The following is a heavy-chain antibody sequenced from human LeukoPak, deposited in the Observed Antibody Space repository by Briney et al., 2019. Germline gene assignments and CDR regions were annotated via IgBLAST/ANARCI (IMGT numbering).Heavy chain of an antibody. CDR2: IYSSGSA. CDR3: ARDPSSFGGRFGP. V-gene: IGHV4-4*07. Sequence: SETLSLTCTVSGGSISSYYWNWLRQPAGKGLEWIGRIYSSGSANYNPSLKSRVTMSVDTSKNQFSLKLSSVTAAVTAVYSCARDPSSFGGRFGPWGQGTLVAVSS. D-gene: IGHD3-10*01. CDR1: GGSISSYY. J-gene: IGHJ5*02.